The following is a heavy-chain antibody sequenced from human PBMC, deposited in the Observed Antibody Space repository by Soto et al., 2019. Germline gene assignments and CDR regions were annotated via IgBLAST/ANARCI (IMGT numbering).Heavy chain of an antibody. CDR1: GGSISSGGYY. J-gene: IGHJ6*03. V-gene: IGHV4-31*03. D-gene: IGHD2-15*01. CDR3: ARSTLHSYYYMDV. Sequence: SETLSLTCTVSGGSISSGGYYWSWIRQHPGKGLEWIGYIYYSGSTYYNPSLKSRVTISVDTSKNQFSLKLSSVTAADTAVYYCARSTLHSYYYMDVWGKGTTVTVSS. CDR2: IYYSGST.